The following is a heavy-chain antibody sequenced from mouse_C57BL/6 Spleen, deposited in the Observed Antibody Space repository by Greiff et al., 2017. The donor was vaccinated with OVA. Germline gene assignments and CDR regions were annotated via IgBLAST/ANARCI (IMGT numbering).Heavy chain of an antibody. CDR3: TSYPPPGSRSWFAY. V-gene: IGHV1-15*01. D-gene: IGHD1-1*01. Sequence: VQLQESGAELVRPGASVTLSCKASGYTFTDYEMHWVKQTPVHGLEWIGAIDPETGGTAYNQKFKGKAILTADKSSSTAYMELRSLTSEDSAVYYCTSYPPPGSRSWFAYWGQGTLVTVSA. CDR2: IDPETGGT. CDR1: GYTFTDYE. J-gene: IGHJ3*01.